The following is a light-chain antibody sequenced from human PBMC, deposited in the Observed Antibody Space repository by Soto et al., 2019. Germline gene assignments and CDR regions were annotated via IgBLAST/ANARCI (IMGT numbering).Light chain of an antibody. CDR1: QSSSSY. CDR3: QTSYSTPLIT. Sequence: DIQMTQSPSSLSASVGDRVTITCRASQSSSSYLNWYQQKPGKAPKLLIYAASSLQSGVPSRFSGSGSGTDFTLTISRLQPEDFATYYCQTSYSTPLITFGPGTTVHIK. CDR2: AAS. J-gene: IGKJ3*01. V-gene: IGKV1-39*01.